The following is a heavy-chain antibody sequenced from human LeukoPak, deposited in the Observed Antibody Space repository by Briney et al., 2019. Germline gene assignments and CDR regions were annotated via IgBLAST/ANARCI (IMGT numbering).Heavy chain of an antibody. Sequence: GSSVKVSCKASGGTFSSYAISWVRQAPGQGLEWMGGIIPIFGTANYAQKFQGRVTITADESTSTAYMELSSLRSEDTAVYYCARGGGRNWNYYYYGMDVWGQGTTVTVSS. V-gene: IGHV1-69*01. J-gene: IGHJ6*02. D-gene: IGHD1-1*01. CDR2: IIPIFGTA. CDR1: GGTFSSYA. CDR3: ARGGGRNWNYYYYGMDV.